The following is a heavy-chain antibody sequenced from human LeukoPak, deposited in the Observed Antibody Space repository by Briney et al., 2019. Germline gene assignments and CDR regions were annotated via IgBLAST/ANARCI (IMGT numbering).Heavy chain of an antibody. CDR2: ISSSGSTI. CDR1: GFTFSDYY. CDR3: AEDLTLDLDFIVVPGILDY. D-gene: IGHD2-2*03. J-gene: IGHJ4*02. V-gene: IGHV3-11*01. Sequence: PGGSLRLSCAASGFTFSDYYMSWIRQAPGKGLEWVSYISSSGSTIYYADSVKGRFTISRDNAKNSLYLQMNSLRAEDTAVYYCAEDLTLDLDFIVVPGILDYWGRGTRVTASS.